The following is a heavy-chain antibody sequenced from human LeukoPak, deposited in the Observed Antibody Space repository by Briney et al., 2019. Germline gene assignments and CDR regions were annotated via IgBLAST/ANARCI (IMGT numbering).Heavy chain of an antibody. CDR1: GGSISSGGYY. CDR3: ARVRGLYYGSGSYGLYDY. Sequence: SETLSLTCTVSGGSISSGGYYWSWIRQHPGKGLEWIGYIYYSGSTNYNPSLKSRVTISVNTSKNQFSLKLSSVTAADTAVYYCARVRGLYYGSGSYGLYDYWGQGTLVTVSS. CDR2: IYYSGST. V-gene: IGHV4-61*08. J-gene: IGHJ4*02. D-gene: IGHD3-10*01.